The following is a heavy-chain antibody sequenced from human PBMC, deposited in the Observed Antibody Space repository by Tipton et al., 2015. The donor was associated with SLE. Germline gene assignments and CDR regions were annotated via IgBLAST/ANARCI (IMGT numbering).Heavy chain of an antibody. J-gene: IGHJ4*02. V-gene: IGHV1-2*04. CDR1: GYTFTGNY. CDR3: ARGLWRSGLDY. D-gene: IGHD3-16*01. CDR2: INPNTGDT. Sequence: QLVQSGAEMEKPGASVKVSCKTSGYTFTGNYIHWVRQAPGQGLEWMGWINPNTGDTNYAEKFQGWVTLTGDTSMSTAYMELSRLRSDATAVYYCARGLWRSGLDYWGQGTLVTVSS.